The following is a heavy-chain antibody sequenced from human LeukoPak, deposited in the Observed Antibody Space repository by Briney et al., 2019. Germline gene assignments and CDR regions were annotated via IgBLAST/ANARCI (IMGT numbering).Heavy chain of an antibody. D-gene: IGHD6-19*01. CDR3: ARVLPQWLARYYFDY. Sequence: SETLSLTCTVSGDSISSSSYYWGWIRQPPEKGLEWIGTIYYSGSTYYNPSLESRVTISIDTSKNQFSLKLNSVTAADTAVYYCARVLPQWLARYYFDYWGQGSLVTVSS. CDR2: IYYSGST. J-gene: IGHJ4*02. V-gene: IGHV4-39*01. CDR1: GDSISSSSYY.